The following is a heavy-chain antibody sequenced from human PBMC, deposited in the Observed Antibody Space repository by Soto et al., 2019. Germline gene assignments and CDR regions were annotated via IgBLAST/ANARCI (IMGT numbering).Heavy chain of an antibody. CDR2: ISYGGGTT. V-gene: IGHV3-23*01. J-gene: IGHJ4*02. CDR3: AKNPGYYYDSTGYHFDY. Sequence: GGSLRLSCAASGLTFSNYAMSWVRQAPGKGLEWVSAISYGGGTTYYADSVKGRFTISRDNSKDTLYLQMNSLRAEDTAVYYCAKNPGYYYDSTGYHFDYWGQGTLVTVSS. D-gene: IGHD3-22*01. CDR1: GLTFSNYA.